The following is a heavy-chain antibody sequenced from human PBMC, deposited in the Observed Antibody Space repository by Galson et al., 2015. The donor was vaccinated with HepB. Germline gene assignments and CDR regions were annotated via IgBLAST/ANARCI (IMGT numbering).Heavy chain of an antibody. CDR3: ATTGPTYYYDSSGYFYGMDV. D-gene: IGHD3-22*01. J-gene: IGHJ6*02. CDR1: GYTLTELS. Sequence: SVKVSCKVSGYTLTELSMHWVRQAPGKGLEWMGGFDPEDGETIYAQKFQGRVTMTEDTSTDTAYMELSSLRSEDTAVYYCATTGPTYYYDSSGYFYGMDVWGQGTTVTVSS. V-gene: IGHV1-24*01. CDR2: FDPEDGET.